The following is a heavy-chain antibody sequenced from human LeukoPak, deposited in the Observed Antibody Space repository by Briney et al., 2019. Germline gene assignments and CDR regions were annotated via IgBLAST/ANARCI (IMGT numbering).Heavy chain of an antibody. CDR3: AREDVGYCSSTSCWPIDY. J-gene: IGHJ4*02. D-gene: IGHD2-2*01. Sequence: GASVKVSCKASGYTFTSYDINWVRQATGQGLEWMGWMNPNSGNTGYAQKFQGRVTMTRNTSISTAYMELSSLRSEDTAVYYCAREDVGYCSSTSCWPIDYWGQGTLVTVSS. CDR1: GYTFTSYD. CDR2: MNPNSGNT. V-gene: IGHV1-8*01.